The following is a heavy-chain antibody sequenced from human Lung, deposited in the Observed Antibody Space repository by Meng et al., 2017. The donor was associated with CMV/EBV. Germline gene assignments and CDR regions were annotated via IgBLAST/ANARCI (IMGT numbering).Heavy chain of an antibody. CDR1: GYTFTSYG. CDR3: ARVRTPPKAAAGDY. J-gene: IGHJ4*02. V-gene: IGHV1-18*01. D-gene: IGHD6-13*01. CDR2: ISAYNGNT. Sequence: ASVXVSXKASGYTFTSYGISWVRQAPGQGLEWMGWISAYNGNTNYAQKLQGRVTMTTDTSTSTAYMELRSLRSDETTVYYCARVRTPPKAAAGDYWGQETLVTVSS.